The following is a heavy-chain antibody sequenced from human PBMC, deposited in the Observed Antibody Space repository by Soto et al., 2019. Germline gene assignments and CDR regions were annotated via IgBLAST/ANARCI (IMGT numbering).Heavy chain of an antibody. CDR3: ARRTNYGDYSFDY. D-gene: IGHD4-17*01. Sequence: QLQLQESGPGLVKPSDTLSLTCTVSGGSISTDSHYWGWIRQPPGKGLEWIGSVYYAGSTYKNPSLHGRVTISLDTSKNHLSMKLNSLTAADTAVYYCARRTNYGDYSFDYLGQVTLVTVSS. V-gene: IGHV4-39*02. CDR2: VYYAGST. CDR1: GGSISTDSHY. J-gene: IGHJ4*02.